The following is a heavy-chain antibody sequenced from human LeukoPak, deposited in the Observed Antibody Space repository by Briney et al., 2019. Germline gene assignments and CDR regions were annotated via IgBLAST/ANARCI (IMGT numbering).Heavy chain of an antibody. Sequence: GGSLRLSCAASGFTFSSYWMSWVRQAPGKGLEWVANIKQDGSEKYYVDSVKGRFTISRDNAKNSLYLQMNSLRAEDTAVYYCAREVTRPSTSYYYYYMDVWGKGTTVTVSS. CDR2: IKQDGSEK. V-gene: IGHV3-7*01. CDR3: AREVTRPSTSYYYYYMDV. J-gene: IGHJ6*03. D-gene: IGHD4-11*01. CDR1: GFTFSSYW.